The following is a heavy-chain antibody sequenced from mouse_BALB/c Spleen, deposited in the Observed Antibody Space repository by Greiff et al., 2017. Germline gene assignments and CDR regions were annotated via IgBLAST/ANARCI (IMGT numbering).Heavy chain of an antibody. J-gene: IGHJ1*01. CDR3: AREGGSHFDV. CDR1: GYAFSSYW. V-gene: IGHV1-80*01. Sequence: VQLQESGAELVRPGSSVKISCKASGYAFSSYWMNWVKQRPGQGLEWIGQIYPGDGDTNYNGKFKGKATLTADKSSSTAYMQLSSLTSEDSAVYFCAREGGSHFDVWGAGTTVTVSS. CDR2: IYPGDGDT.